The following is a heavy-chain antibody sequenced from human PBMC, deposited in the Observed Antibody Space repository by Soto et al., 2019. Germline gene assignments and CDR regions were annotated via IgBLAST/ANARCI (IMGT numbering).Heavy chain of an antibody. J-gene: IGHJ5*02. V-gene: IGHV4-30-4*01. CDR2: IYSSGST. CDR1: GASISSGDSF. Sequence: VQLQESGPGLVKPSQTLSLTCTVSGASISSGDSFWSWIRQPPGKGLEWIAYIYSSGSTYYNPSLKRRVAISIDTSKNQFSLNLSSLTAVDTAVYYCASLNLSFDPWGQGTLVTVSS. CDR3: ASLNLSFDP.